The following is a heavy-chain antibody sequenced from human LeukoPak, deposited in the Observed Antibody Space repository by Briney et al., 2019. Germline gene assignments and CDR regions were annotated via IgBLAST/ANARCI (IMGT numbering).Heavy chain of an antibody. CDR1: GGSFSGYY. CDR3: ARWRGYSYGLPWFDP. J-gene: IGHJ5*02. Sequence: SETLSLTCAVYGGSFSGYYWSWIRQPPGKGLEWIGEINHSGSTNYNPSLKSRVTISVGTSKNQFSLKLSSVTAADTAVYYCARWRGYSYGLPWFDPWGQGTLVTVSS. V-gene: IGHV4-34*01. D-gene: IGHD5-18*01. CDR2: INHSGST.